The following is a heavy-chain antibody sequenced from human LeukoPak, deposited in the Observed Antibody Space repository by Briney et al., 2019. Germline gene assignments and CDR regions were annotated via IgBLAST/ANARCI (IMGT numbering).Heavy chain of an antibody. CDR3: ARSNPNWSDVRQGAFDI. CDR1: GGTFSSYA. D-gene: IGHD1-1*01. Sequence: SVKVSCKASGGTFSSYAISWVRQAPGQGLEWMGGIIPIFGTANYAQKIQGRVTITTDESTSTAYMELSSLRSEDTAVYYCARSNPNWSDVRQGAFDIWGQGTMVTVSS. J-gene: IGHJ3*02. CDR2: IIPIFGTA. V-gene: IGHV1-69*05.